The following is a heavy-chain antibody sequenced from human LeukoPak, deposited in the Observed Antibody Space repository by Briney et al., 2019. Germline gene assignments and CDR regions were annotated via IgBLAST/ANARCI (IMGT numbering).Heavy chain of an antibody. V-gene: IGHV3-30*18. CDR3: AKGSGSYDYYYYYGMDV. D-gene: IGHD1-26*01. CDR2: ISYDGSNK. CDR1: GFSFSSYA. J-gene: IGHJ6*02. Sequence: GRSLRLSCAASGFSFSSYAMHWVRQAPGKGLEWVAVISYDGSNKYYADSVKGRFTISRDNSKNTLYLQMNSLRAEDTAVYYCAKGSGSYDYYYYYGMDVWGQGTTVTVSS.